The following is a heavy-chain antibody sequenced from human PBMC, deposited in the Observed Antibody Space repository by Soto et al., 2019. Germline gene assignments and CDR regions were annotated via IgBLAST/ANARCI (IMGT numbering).Heavy chain of an antibody. J-gene: IGHJ5*02. CDR2: ISSSSSYI. D-gene: IGHD6-13*01. V-gene: IGHV3-21*01. Sequence: GGSLRLSCAASGFTFSSYSMNWVRQAPGKGLEWVSSISSSSSYIYYADSVKGRFTISRDNAKNSLYLQMNSLRAEDTAVYYCARDLQQLLPGGFDPWGQGTLVTVSS. CDR1: GFTFSSYS. CDR3: ARDLQQLLPGGFDP.